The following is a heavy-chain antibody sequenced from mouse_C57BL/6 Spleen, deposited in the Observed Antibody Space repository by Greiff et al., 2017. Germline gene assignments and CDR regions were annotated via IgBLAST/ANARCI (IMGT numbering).Heavy chain of an antibody. CDR2: ISGGGGNT. J-gene: IGHJ2*01. D-gene: IGHD1-1*01. CDR3: ARLITTVVAEGYFDY. V-gene: IGHV5-9*01. CDR1: GFTFSSYT. Sequence: EVKLMESGGGLVKPGGSLKLSCAASGFTFSSYTMSWVRQTPEERLEWVATISGGGGNTYYPDCVKGRFTISRDNAKNTLYLQMSRLRSEDTALYYCARLITTVVAEGYFDYWGQGTTLTVSS.